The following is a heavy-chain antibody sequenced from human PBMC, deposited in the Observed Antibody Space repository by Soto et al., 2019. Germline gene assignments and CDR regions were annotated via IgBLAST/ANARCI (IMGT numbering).Heavy chain of an antibody. D-gene: IGHD2-15*01. CDR3: ARFKGCSGGTCYSYFDS. J-gene: IGHJ4*02. Sequence: QVQLVESGGGVVQPGRSLRLSCAASGFTFSRYAMHWVRQAPGKGLEWVAVISSDGSNKYDADSVKGRFTISRDNSKNTLYLQMNSLRAEDTAVYYCARFKGCSGGTCYSYFDSWGQGTLVTVSS. CDR2: ISSDGSNK. V-gene: IGHV3-30-3*01. CDR1: GFTFSRYA.